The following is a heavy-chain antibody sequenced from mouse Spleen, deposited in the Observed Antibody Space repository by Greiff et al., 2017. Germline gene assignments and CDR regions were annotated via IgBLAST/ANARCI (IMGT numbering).Heavy chain of an antibody. CDR2: ISSGGST. CDR3: ARGVTTVVPYAMDY. D-gene: IGHD1-1*01. CDR1: GFTFSSYA. Sequence: EVKVVESGGGLVKPGGSLKLSCAASGFTFSSYAMSWVRQTPEKRLEWVASISSGGSTYYPDSVKGRFTISRDNARNILYLQMSSLRSEDTAMYYCARGVTTVVPYAMDYWGQGTSVTVSS. V-gene: IGHV5-6-5*01. J-gene: IGHJ4*01.